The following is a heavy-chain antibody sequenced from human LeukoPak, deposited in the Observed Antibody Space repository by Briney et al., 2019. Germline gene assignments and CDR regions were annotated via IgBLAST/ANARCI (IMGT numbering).Heavy chain of an antibody. V-gene: IGHV3-21*04. Sequence: PGGSLRLSCAASGFTFSSYSMNWVRQAPGKGLEWVSSISSSSSYIYYADSVKGRFTISRDNAKNSLYLQMNSLRSDDTAVYYCAKDRPTGDSNGYPSIWGQGTRVTVSS. J-gene: IGHJ4*02. CDR3: AKDRPTGDSNGYPSI. CDR2: ISSSSSYI. D-gene: IGHD3-22*01. CDR1: GFTFSSYS.